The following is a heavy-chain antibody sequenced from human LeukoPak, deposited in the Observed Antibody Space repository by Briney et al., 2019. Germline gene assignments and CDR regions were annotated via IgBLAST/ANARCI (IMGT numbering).Heavy chain of an antibody. Sequence: PGRSLRLSCAASGFTFSSYGMHWVRQAPGKGLEWVAVISYDGSNKYYADSVKGRFTISRDNSKNTLYLQMNSLRAEDTAVYYCAKDSGLSRSYYPVWGQGTLVTVSS. CDR1: GFTFSSYG. CDR3: AKDSGLSRSYYPV. CDR2: ISYDGSNK. D-gene: IGHD1-26*01. V-gene: IGHV3-30*18. J-gene: IGHJ4*02.